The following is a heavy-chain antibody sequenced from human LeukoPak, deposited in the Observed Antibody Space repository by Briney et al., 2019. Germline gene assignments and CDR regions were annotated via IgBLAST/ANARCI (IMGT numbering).Heavy chain of an antibody. CDR1: GGIFSSYA. J-gene: IGHJ5*02. CDR3: AREEGYCSSTSCYGWFDP. Sequence: ASVKVSCKASGGIFSSYAISWVRQAPGQGLEWMGGIIPIFGTANYAQKFQGRVTITADESTSTAYMELSSLRSEDTAVYYCAREEGYCSSTSCYGWFDPWGQGTLVTVSS. D-gene: IGHD2-2*01. V-gene: IGHV1-69*13. CDR2: IIPIFGTA.